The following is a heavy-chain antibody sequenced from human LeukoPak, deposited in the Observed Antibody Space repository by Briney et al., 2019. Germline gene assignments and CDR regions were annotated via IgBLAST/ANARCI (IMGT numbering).Heavy chain of an antibody. V-gene: IGHV4-39*07. D-gene: IGHD6-6*01. CDR3: ARAMSIAARLQTIFDY. CDR2: IYYSGST. CDR1: GGSISSSSYY. J-gene: IGHJ4*02. Sequence: SETLSLTCTVSGGSISSSSYYWGWIRQPPGKGLEWIGSIYYSGSTYYNPPLKSRVTISVDTSKNQFSLKLSSVTAADTAVYYCARAMSIAARLQTIFDYWGQGTLVTVSS.